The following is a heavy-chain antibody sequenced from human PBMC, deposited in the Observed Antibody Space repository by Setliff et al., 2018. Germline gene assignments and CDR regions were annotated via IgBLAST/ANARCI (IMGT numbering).Heavy chain of an antibody. CDR1: GFTFSSYA. D-gene: IGHD3-10*01. J-gene: IGHJ3*02. V-gene: IGHV3-23*01. CDR3: AKDSSGRDAFDI. Sequence: PGGSLRLSCAASGFTFSSYAMNWVRQAPGKGLEWVSFISGGGSRTYYADSVKGRFTISRDNSKNTLYLQMNSLSVEDTAVYYCAKDSSGRDAFDIWGQGTMVTVSS. CDR2: ISGGGSRT.